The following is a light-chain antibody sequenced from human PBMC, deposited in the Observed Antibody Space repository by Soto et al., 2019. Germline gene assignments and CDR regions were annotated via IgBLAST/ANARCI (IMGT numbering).Light chain of an antibody. J-gene: IGKJ2*01. Sequence: DIQMTQSPSSLSASIGDRVAITCRASQSISSYLNWYQQKLGKAPKLLIHATSTLQSGVPSRFSGSGSGTDFTLTISRLEPEDFAVYYCQQYGGSPQTFGQGTKLEIK. V-gene: IGKV1-39*01. CDR2: ATS. CDR1: QSISSY. CDR3: QQYGGSPQT.